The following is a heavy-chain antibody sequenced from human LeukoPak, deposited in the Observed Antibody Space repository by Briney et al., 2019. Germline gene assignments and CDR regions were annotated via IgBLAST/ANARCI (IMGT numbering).Heavy chain of an antibody. Sequence: PSETLSLTCTVSGGSVSSGSYYWSWIRQPPGTGLEWIGYIYYSGSTNYNPSLKSRVTISVDTSKNQFSLKLSSVTAADTAVYYCARDVPYSSGPTLYNWFDPWGQGTLVTVSS. CDR1: GGSVSSGSYY. V-gene: IGHV4-61*01. CDR3: ARDVPYSSGPTLYNWFDP. D-gene: IGHD6-19*01. J-gene: IGHJ5*02. CDR2: IYYSGST.